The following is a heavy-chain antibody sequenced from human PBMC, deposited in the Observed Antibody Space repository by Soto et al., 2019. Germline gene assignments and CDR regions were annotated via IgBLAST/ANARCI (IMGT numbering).Heavy chain of an antibody. CDR1: GFIISSYA. D-gene: IGHD3-3*01. CDR3: AKGPTIFGVVITYSYYYGLED. CDR2: ISGRGGST. J-gene: IGHJ6*02. V-gene: IGHV3-23*01. Sequence: GGSLRLSCAAFGFIISSYAMSGVRQAPGKALDGVSAISGRGGSTYYADSVKGRFTISRDNSKNTLYLQMDSLRDEDTAVYYCAKGPTIFGVVITYSYYYGLEDCGQGTTVTVSS.